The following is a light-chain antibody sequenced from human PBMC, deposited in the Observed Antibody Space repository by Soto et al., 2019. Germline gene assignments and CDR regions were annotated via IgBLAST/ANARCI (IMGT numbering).Light chain of an antibody. CDR2: DAS. V-gene: IGKV3-11*01. CDR1: QSVSSY. J-gene: IGKJ2*01. Sequence: EIVLTQSPATLSLSPGERATLSCRASQSVSSYLAWYQQKPGQAPRLLIYDASNRATGIPARFSGSGSGTDFTHTISSLEPEDFAVYYCQQRSNWPPYTFGQGNKLEIK. CDR3: QQRSNWPPYT.